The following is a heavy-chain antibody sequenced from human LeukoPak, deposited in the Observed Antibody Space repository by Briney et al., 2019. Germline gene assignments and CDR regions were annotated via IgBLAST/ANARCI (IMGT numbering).Heavy chain of an antibody. Sequence: GASGKVSYKASGYTFTSYYMHWVRQAAGQGVEWMGIINPSGGSTSYAQKFQGRVTMTRDTSTSTVYMELSSLRSEDTAVYYCARVIEIGGSLDYWGQGTLVTVSS. J-gene: IGHJ4*02. CDR3: ARVIEIGGSLDY. D-gene: IGHD1-26*01. CDR2: INPSGGST. CDR1: GYTFTSYY. V-gene: IGHV1-46*01.